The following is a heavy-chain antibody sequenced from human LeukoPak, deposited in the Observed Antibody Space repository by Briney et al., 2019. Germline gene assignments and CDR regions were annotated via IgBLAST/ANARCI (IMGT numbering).Heavy chain of an antibody. D-gene: IGHD2-21*02. CDR1: GFTFSSYG. Sequence: GGSLRLSCAASGFTFSSYGMHWVRQAPGKGLEWVAVIWYDGSNKYYADSVKGRFTISRDSSKNTLYLQMNSLRAEDTAVYYCARDSCGGDCYYFDYWGQGTLVTVSS. CDR2: IWYDGSNK. V-gene: IGHV3-33*01. CDR3: ARDSCGGDCYYFDY. J-gene: IGHJ4*02.